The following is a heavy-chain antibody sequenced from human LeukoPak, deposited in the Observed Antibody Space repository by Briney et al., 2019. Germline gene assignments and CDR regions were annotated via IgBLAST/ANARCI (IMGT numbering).Heavy chain of an antibody. J-gene: IGHJ5*01. CDR2: INSNGDT. V-gene: IGHV4-4*07. CDR1: GGSISSYH. D-gene: IGHD3-10*01. Sequence: KPSETLSLTCTVSGGSISSYHWIWIRQPAGKGLEWIERINSNGDTVYNPSLKSRATMSLDMTNNQFSLKLSSVTAADTAVYYCARDRGLVGSDQLDSWGPGTLVTVSS. CDR3: ARDRGLVGSDQLDS.